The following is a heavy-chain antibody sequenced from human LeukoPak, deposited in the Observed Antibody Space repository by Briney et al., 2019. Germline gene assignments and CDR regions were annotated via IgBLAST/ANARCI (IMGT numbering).Heavy chain of an antibody. J-gene: IGHJ4*02. CDR3: ARSGNVDIVATIYFDY. CDR1: GGSFSGYY. D-gene: IGHD5-12*01. Sequence: SGTLSLTCAVYGGSFSGYYWSWIRQPPGKGLEWIGEINHSGSTNYNPSLKSRVTISVDTSKNQFSLKLSSVTAADTAVYYCARSGNVDIVATIYFDYWGQGTLVTVSS. V-gene: IGHV4-34*01. CDR2: INHSGST.